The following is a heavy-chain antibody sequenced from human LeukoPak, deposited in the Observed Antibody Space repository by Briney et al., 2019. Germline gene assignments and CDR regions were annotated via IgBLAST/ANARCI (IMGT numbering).Heavy chain of an antibody. CDR3: ARGRYFDWFPDGYYFDY. Sequence: GGSLRLPCAASGFTFSSYSMNWVRQATGKGLEWVSAIGTAGDTYYPGSVKGRFTISRENAKNSLYLQMNSLRAGDTAVYYCARGRYFDWFPDGYYFDYWGQGTLVTVSS. J-gene: IGHJ4*02. D-gene: IGHD3-9*01. CDR1: GFTFSSYS. CDR2: IGTAGDT. V-gene: IGHV3-13*01.